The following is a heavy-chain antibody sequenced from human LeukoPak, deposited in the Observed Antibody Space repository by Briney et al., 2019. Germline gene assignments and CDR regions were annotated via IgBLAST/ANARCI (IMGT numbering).Heavy chain of an antibody. D-gene: IGHD3-10*01. Sequence: ASVKVSCKASGYTFTSYDINWVRQATGQGLEWMGWMNPNSGNTGYAQKFQGRVTMTRNTSISTAYMELSSLRSEDTAVYYCARGPNFFYGSGSAYYFDYWGRGTLVTVSS. CDR2: MNPNSGNT. CDR3: ARGPNFFYGSGSAYYFDY. CDR1: GYTFTSYD. V-gene: IGHV1-8*01. J-gene: IGHJ4*02.